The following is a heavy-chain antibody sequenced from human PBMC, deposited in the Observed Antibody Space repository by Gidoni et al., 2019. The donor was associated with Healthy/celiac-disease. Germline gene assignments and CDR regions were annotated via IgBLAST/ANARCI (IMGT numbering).Heavy chain of an antibody. D-gene: IGHD6-6*01. V-gene: IGHV1-69*06. CDR1: GGPFCSYA. J-gene: IGHJ5*02. CDR3: ARGGIWQLARNWFDP. CDR2: SIPIFGTA. Sequence: QLQLVQSGAAVTKPGSSVKLSCKASGGPFCSYAISWVRQAPGQGLEWMGGSIPIFGTANYAQKFQGRVTITADKSTSTAYMELSSLRSEDTAVYYCARGGIWQLARNWFDPWGQGTLVTVSS.